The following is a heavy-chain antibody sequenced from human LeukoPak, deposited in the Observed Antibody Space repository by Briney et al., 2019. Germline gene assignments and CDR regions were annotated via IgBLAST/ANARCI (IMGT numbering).Heavy chain of an antibody. V-gene: IGHV1-8*02. CDR3: ARDKVAAAGLQADDYYYYYMDV. CDR1: GYTFTSYD. J-gene: IGHJ6*03. CDR2: MNPNNGVT. D-gene: IGHD6-13*01. Sequence: ASVKVSCKASGYTFTSYDINWVRQATGQGLEWMGWMNPNNGVTSYAQKFQGRVTMTRDTSIRTAYMELSSLRSDDTAVYYCARDKVAAAGLQADDYYYYYMDVWGKGTTVTVSS.